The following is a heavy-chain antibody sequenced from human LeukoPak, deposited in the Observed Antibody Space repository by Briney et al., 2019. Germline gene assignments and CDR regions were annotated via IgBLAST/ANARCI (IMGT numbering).Heavy chain of an antibody. V-gene: IGHV4-4*02. J-gene: IGHJ4*02. CDR2: IFHSGST. CDR1: GGSISSSNW. D-gene: IGHD2-15*01. Sequence: TSGTLSLTCAVSGGSISSSNWWSWVRQPPGKGLEWIGEIFHSGSTNYNPSLKSRVTISVGKSKNQFSLKLSSVTAADTAVYYCARSLPAATFFDYWGQGTLVTVSS. CDR3: ARSLPAATFFDY.